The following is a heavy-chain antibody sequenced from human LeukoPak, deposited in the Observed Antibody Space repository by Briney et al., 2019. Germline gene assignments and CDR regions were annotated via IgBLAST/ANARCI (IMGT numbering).Heavy chain of an antibody. V-gene: IGHV4-34*01. CDR3: ARGEDIVVVPAAPLGYGMDV. J-gene: IGHJ6*02. CDR1: GGSFSGYY. CDR2: INHSGST. D-gene: IGHD2-2*01. Sequence: SETLSLTCAVYGGSFSGYYWSWIRQPPGKGLEWIGEINHSGSTNYNPSLKSRVTISVDTSKNQFSLKLSSVTAADTAVYYCARGEDIVVVPAAPLGYGMDVWGHGTTVTVSS.